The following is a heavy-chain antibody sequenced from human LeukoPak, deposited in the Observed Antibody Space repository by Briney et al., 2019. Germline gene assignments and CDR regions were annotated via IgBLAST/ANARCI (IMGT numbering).Heavy chain of an antibody. V-gene: IGHV3-30*03. CDR1: GFTFSSYG. CDR2: ISYDGSNK. D-gene: IGHD3-16*01. Sequence: GGSLRLSCAASGFTFSSYGMHWVRQAPGKGLEWVAVISYDGSNKYYADSVKGRFTISRDNSKNTLYLQMNSLRAEDTAVYYCARDRFGEWELVFDYWGQGTLVTVSS. CDR3: ARDRFGEWELVFDY. J-gene: IGHJ4*02.